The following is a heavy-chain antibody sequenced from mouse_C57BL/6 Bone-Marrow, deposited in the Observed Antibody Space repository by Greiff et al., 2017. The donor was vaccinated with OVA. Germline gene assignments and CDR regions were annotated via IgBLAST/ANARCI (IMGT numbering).Heavy chain of an antibody. CDR2: IRSKSNNYAT. D-gene: IGHD1-1*01. Sequence: EVQGVESGGGLVQPKGSLKLSCAASGFSFNTYAMNWVRQATGKGLEWVARIRSKSNNYATYYADSVKDRFTISRDDSESMLYLQMNNLKTEDTAMYYCVRQGTTVVASWYFDVWGTGTTVTVSS. V-gene: IGHV10-1*01. J-gene: IGHJ1*03. CDR3: VRQGTTVVASWYFDV. CDR1: GFSFNTYA.